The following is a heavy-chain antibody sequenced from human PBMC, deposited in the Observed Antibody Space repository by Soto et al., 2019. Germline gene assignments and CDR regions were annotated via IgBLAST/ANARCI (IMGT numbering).Heavy chain of an antibody. Sequence: PGGSLRLSCAASGFTFSSYWMSWVRQAPGKGLEWVANIKQDGSEKNYVDSVKGRFTISRDNAKNSLYLQMNSLRVEDTAVYYCARGPPDNYCSATSCYFGYWGQGVLVTV. J-gene: IGHJ4*02. CDR1: GFTFSSYW. D-gene: IGHD2-2*01. CDR3: ARGPPDNYCSATSCYFGY. CDR2: IKQDGSEK. V-gene: IGHV3-7*04.